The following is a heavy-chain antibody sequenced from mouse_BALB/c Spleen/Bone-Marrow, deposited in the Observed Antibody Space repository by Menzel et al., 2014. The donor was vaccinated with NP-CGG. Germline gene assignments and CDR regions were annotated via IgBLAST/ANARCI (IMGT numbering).Heavy chain of an antibody. D-gene: IGHD2-1*01. CDR1: GFNIKDTY. Sequence: VQLQQSGAELVKPGASVKLSCTASGFNIKDTYMHWVKQRPEQGLEWIGRIDLANGNTKYDPKFQGKATITADTSSNTAYLQLSSLASEDTAVYCCARNGNYGAWFAYWGQGTLVTVSA. CDR2: IDLANGNT. CDR3: ARNGNYGAWFAY. J-gene: IGHJ3*01. V-gene: IGHV14-3*02.